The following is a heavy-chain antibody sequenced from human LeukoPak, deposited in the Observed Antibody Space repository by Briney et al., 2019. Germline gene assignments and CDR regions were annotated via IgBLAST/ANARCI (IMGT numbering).Heavy chain of an antibody. J-gene: IGHJ6*03. CDR2: ISWNSGSI. Sequence: PGGSLRLSCAASGFTFDDYAMHWVRQAPGKGLEWVSGISWNSGSIGYADSVKGRFTTSRDNAKNSLYLQMNSLRAEDTALYYCAKDRGLYFRYYYYMDVWGKGTTVTVSS. V-gene: IGHV3-9*01. CDR1: GFTFDDYA. D-gene: IGHD3-9*01. CDR3: AKDRGLYFRYYYYMDV.